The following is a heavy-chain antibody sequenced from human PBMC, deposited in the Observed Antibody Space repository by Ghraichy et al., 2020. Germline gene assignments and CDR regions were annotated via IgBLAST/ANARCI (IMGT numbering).Heavy chain of an antibody. D-gene: IGHD6-25*01. CDR3: AIDSQRGSG. CDR1: GGSFSDYY. V-gene: IGHV4-34*01. CDR2: INHSGST. J-gene: IGHJ4*02. Sequence: SETLSLTCAVYGGSFSDYYWSWIRQPPGKGLEWIGEINHSGSTNYNPSLKSRVTISVDTSKNLFSLKLTSVTAADTAVYYCAIDSQRGSGWGQGTLVTVSS.